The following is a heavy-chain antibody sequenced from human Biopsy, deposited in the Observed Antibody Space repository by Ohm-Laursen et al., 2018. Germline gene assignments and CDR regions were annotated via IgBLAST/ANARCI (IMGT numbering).Heavy chain of an antibody. V-gene: IGHV1-2*02. J-gene: IGHJ4*02. CDR3: ARNQDGLNWNYLDY. CDR2: IDPKSGDT. Sequence: ASVKVSCNGPTYTFTDYYIHWVRQAPGQGLEWMGWIDPKSGDTNSAQKFHGRVSFTADTSISTAYLELNKLRSDDTAVYFCARNQDGLNWNYLDYWGQGTLVTVSS. CDR1: TYTFTDYY. D-gene: IGHD3-3*01.